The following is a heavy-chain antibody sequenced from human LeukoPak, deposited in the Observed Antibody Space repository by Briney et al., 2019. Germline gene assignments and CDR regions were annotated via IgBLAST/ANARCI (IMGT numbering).Heavy chain of an antibody. CDR1: GFTFSSYW. CDR3: ARDGTAAGLYFDL. CDR2: IKQDGGEK. J-gene: IGHJ4*01. D-gene: IGHD6-13*01. V-gene: IGHV3-7*01. Sequence: GGSLRLSCAVSGFTFSSYWMNWVRQAPGKGLEWVASIKQDGGEKYYVDSVKDRFTISRVNAKNSLYLQMSSLRAEDTAVNYCARDGTAAGLYFDLWGQGTLVTVSS.